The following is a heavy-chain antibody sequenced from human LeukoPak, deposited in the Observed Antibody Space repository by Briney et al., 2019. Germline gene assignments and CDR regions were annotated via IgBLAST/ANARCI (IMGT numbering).Heavy chain of an antibody. CDR3: ARDFGTNNWVFTVHYYYMDV. V-gene: IGHV3-23*01. CDR1: GFTFSSYG. J-gene: IGHJ6*03. D-gene: IGHD1-1*01. Sequence: GGSLRLSCAASGFTFSSYGMSWVRQAPGKGLEWVSAISGSGGSTYYADSVKGRFTISRDNARNSLYLQMNSLRAEDTAVYYCARDFGTNNWVFTVHYYYMDVWGKGTTVTISS. CDR2: ISGSGGST.